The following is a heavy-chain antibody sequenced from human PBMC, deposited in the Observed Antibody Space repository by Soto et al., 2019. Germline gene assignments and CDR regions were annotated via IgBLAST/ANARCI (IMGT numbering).Heavy chain of an antibody. CDR3: ARGYYYDSSGPFSPGMDV. J-gene: IGHJ6*02. V-gene: IGHV1-46*01. Sequence: ASVRVSCKASGYTFTIYYMHWVRQAPGQGLEWMGIINPSGGSTSYAQKFQGRVTMTRDTSTSTVYMELSSLRSEDTAVYYCARGYYYDSSGPFSPGMDVWGQGTTVTVSS. CDR2: INPSGGST. CDR1: GYTFTIYY. D-gene: IGHD3-22*01.